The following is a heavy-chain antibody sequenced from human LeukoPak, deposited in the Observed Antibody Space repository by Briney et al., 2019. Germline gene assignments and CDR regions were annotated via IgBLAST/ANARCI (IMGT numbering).Heavy chain of an antibody. D-gene: IGHD5-12*01. V-gene: IGHV3-7*01. CDR3: GRDKKWLQYYYGVDV. CDR1: GFTFSSYW. Sequence: GGSLRLSCAASGFTFSSYWMSWVRQSPGKGLEWVANMNLDGSEKYYVDSVEGRFTISRDNAKNSLYLQMHSLRAEDTAVYYCGRDKKWLQYYYGVDVWGQGTTVIVSS. J-gene: IGHJ6*02. CDR2: MNLDGSEK.